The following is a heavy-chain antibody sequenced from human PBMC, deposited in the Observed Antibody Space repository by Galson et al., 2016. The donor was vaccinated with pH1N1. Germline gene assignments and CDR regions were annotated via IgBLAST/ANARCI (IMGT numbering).Heavy chain of an antibody. Sequence: SVKVSCKASGGTSSSYTINWVRQAPGQGPEWMGRILPILGIANYAQKFQGRVTITADTSTSTAYMEVISLRSEDTAVYYCARSAAAVGNAFDMWGQGTKVTVSS. CDR3: ARSAAAVGNAFDM. CDR1: GGTSSSYT. D-gene: IGHD6-13*01. CDR2: ILPILGIA. V-gene: IGHV1-69*02. J-gene: IGHJ3*02.